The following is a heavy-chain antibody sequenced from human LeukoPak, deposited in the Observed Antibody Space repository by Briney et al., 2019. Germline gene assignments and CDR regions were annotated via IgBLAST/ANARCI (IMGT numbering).Heavy chain of an antibody. J-gene: IGHJ5*02. CDR1: GGSFSGYC. V-gene: IGHV4-34*01. CDR2: INHSGST. D-gene: IGHD6-19*01. Sequence: SETLSLTCAVYGGSFSGYCWSWIRQPPGKGLEWIGEINHSGSTNYNPSLKSRVTISVDTSKNQFSLKLSSVTAADTAVYYCARHRYSSGHFDPWGQGTLVTVSS. CDR3: ARHRYSSGHFDP.